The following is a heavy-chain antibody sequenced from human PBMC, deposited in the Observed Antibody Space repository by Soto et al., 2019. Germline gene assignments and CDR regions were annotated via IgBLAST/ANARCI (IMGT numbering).Heavy chain of an antibody. CDR2: IYYSGST. V-gene: IGHV4-39*01. D-gene: IGHD3-22*01. CDR1: GGSISSSSYY. J-gene: IGHJ4*02. Sequence: PSETLSLTCTVSGGSISSSSYYWGWIRQPPGKGLEWIGSIYYSGSTYYNPSLKSRVTISVDTSKNQFSLKLSSVTAADTAVYYCARLARYFDSSGSGPGFDYWGQGTLVTVFS. CDR3: ARLARYFDSSGSGPGFDY.